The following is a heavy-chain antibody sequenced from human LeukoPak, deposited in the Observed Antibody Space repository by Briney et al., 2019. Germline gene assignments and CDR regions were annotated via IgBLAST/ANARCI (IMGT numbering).Heavy chain of an antibody. CDR2: ITASGTAM. CDR1: GFTFSSYS. Sequence: GGSLRLSCAASGFTFSSYSMNWVRQAPGKGLEWVSHITASGTAMFYADSVKGRFTISRDNAKNSLYLQISSLRAEDTAVYYCAREVVATASAFDCWGQGTLVTVSS. V-gene: IGHV3-48*01. D-gene: IGHD2-21*01. CDR3: AREVVATASAFDC. J-gene: IGHJ4*02.